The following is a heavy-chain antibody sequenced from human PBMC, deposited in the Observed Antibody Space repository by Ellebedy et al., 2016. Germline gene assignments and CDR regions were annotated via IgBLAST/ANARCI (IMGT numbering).Heavy chain of an antibody. CDR3: ARIYYDSSGYYYFDY. CDR1: GYTFTSYG. J-gene: IGHJ4*02. CDR2: ISAYNGNT. V-gene: IGHV1-18*01. Sequence: ASVKVSXKASGYTFTSYGISWVRQAPGQGLEWMGWISAYNGNTNYAQKLQGRVTMTTDTSTSTAYMELRSLRSDDTAVYYCARIYYDSSGYYYFDYWGQGTLVTVSS. D-gene: IGHD3-22*01.